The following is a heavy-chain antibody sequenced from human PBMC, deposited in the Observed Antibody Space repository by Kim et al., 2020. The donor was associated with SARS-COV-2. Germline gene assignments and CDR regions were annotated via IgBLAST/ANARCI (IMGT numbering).Heavy chain of an antibody. CDR3: ARGSQGGGYSGYDYGYYYYGMDV. V-gene: IGHV3-21*01. CDR2: ISSSSSYI. D-gene: IGHD5-12*01. Sequence: GGSLRLSCAASGFTFSSYSMNWVRQAPGKGLEWVSSISSSSSYIYYADSVKGRFTISRDNAKNSLYLQMNSLRAEDTAVYYCARGSQGGGYSGYDYGYYYYGMDVWGQGTTVTVSS. CDR1: GFTFSSYS. J-gene: IGHJ6*02.